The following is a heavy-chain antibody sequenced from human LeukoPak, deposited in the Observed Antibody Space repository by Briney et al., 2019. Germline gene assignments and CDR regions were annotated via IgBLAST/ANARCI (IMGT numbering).Heavy chain of an antibody. J-gene: IGHJ4*02. CDR1: GYTFTSYG. Sequence: RASVKVSCKASGYTFTSYGISWVRQATGQGLEWMGWMNPISGNTGFAQKFQGRVTITRITSISTAYMEMSSLRSDDTAVYYCVRGAKCSGADCDSTKKYVYYFDYWGQGTLVTVSS. CDR2: MNPISGNT. V-gene: IGHV1-8*03. CDR3: VRGAKCSGADCDSTKKYVYYFDY. D-gene: IGHD6-25*01.